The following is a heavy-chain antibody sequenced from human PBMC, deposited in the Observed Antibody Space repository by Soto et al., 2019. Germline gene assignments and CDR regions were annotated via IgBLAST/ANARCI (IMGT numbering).Heavy chain of an antibody. Sequence: SETLSLTCTVSNYSISSGYYWGCIRQSPGEGLEWIVSMYHSGTTYYNPSLKSRVTISIDTSKNQFSLKLTSVTSADTAVYFCARVAFGPIDYWGQGTLVTVYS. D-gene: IGHD3-16*01. CDR2: MYHSGTT. V-gene: IGHV4-38-2*02. J-gene: IGHJ4*02. CDR1: NYSISSGYY. CDR3: ARVAFGPIDY.